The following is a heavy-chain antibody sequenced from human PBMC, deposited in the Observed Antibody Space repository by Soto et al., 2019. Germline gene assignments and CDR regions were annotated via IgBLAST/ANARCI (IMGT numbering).Heavy chain of an antibody. CDR3: ARDLAAAGPFDY. D-gene: IGHD6-13*01. Sequence: QVHLVQSGAEVKKPGASVKVSCKASGYTFTSYSISWVRQAPGQGLEWMGWINPYNGNTNYAQKLQGRVTMTTDTSTSTAYMELRSLRSDDTTVYYCARDLAAAGPFDYWGQGTLVTVSS. CDR2: INPYNGNT. V-gene: IGHV1-18*01. CDR1: GYTFTSYS. J-gene: IGHJ4*02.